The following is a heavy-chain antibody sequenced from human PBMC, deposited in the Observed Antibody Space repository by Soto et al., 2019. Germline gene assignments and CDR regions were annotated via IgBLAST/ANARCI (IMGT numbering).Heavy chain of an antibody. J-gene: IGHJ5*02. V-gene: IGHV4-59*01. Sequence: SETLSLTCTVSGGSISSYYWSWIRQPPGKGLEWIGYIYYSGSTNYNPSLKSRVTISVDTSKNQFSLKLSSVTAADTAVYYCAREVRDYYDSSTYSNWFDHWGQRTLVTVSS. D-gene: IGHD3-22*01. CDR3: AREVRDYYDSSTYSNWFDH. CDR2: IYYSGST. CDR1: GGSISSYY.